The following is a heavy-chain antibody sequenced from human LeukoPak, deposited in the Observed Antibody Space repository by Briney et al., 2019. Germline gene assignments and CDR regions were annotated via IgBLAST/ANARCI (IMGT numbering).Heavy chain of an antibody. Sequence: GGSLRLSCAASGFTFSSYGMSWVRQAPGKGLEWVSAISGSGGSTYYADSVKGRFTISRDNSKNSLYLQMSSLRAEDTAVYYCARDRFDWLPSLIDYWGQGTLVTVSS. J-gene: IGHJ4*02. V-gene: IGHV3-23*01. D-gene: IGHD3-9*01. CDR2: ISGSGGST. CDR3: ARDRFDWLPSLIDY. CDR1: GFTFSSYG.